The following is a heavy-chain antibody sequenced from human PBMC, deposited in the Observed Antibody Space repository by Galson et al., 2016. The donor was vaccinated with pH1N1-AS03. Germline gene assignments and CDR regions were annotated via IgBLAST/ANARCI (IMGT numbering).Heavy chain of an antibody. J-gene: IGHJ4*02. Sequence: SVKLSCKVSGYTLTEVSIHWARQAPGKGIEWMGGVAREGGETIYVQKFKGRVAITEDTSTDTAFMELSSLRSDDTAVYYCTAVSADYDTSSFDPPIDYWGQGTLVTVSS. CDR3: TAVSADYDTSSFDPPIDY. D-gene: IGHD2-2*01. CDR1: GYTLTEVS. CDR2: VAREGGET. V-gene: IGHV1-24*01.